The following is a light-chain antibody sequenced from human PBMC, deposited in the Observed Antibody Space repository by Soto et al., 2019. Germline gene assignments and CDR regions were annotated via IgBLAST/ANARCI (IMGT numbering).Light chain of an antibody. CDR2: EVT. J-gene: IGLJ3*02. Sequence: QSALTQPASVSGSPGQSITISCTGTSSDVGGHNYVSWYQQHPGTAPKLMIYEVTNRPSGVSNRFSGSKSGTSASLAISGLQSEDEADYYCEAWDDSLNGPVFGGGTKLTVL. CDR3: EAWDDSLNGPV. V-gene: IGLV2-14*01. CDR1: SSDVGGHNY.